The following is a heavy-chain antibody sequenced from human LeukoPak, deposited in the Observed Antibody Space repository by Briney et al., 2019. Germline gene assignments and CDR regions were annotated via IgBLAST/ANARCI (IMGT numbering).Heavy chain of an antibody. D-gene: IGHD3-10*01. CDR1: GYSISSGYY. CDR3: ARGGDRSFDY. V-gene: IGHV4-38-2*02. CDR2: IYHSGST. J-gene: IGHJ4*02. Sequence: SETLSLTCTVSGYSISSGYYWGWIRQPPGKGLEWIGSIYHSGSTYYNPSLKSRVTISVDTSKNQFSLKLSSVTAADTAVYYCARGGDRSFDYWGQGTLVTVSS.